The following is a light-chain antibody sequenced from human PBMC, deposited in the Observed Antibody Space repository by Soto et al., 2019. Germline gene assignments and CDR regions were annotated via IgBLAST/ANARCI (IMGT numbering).Light chain of an antibody. J-gene: IGKJ4*01. CDR3: MQYTHWPHT. CDR1: QSLLSSYGDTL. Sequence: DVVMTQSPPSLPVRLGQPASISCRSSQSLLSSYGDTLLDWFHQRPGQSPRRLVHAVFKRDSGVPDRFGGSGSDTNFTLKISRVEAEDVGIYYCMQYTHWPHTFGGGTKVDIK. CDR2: AVF. V-gene: IGKV2-30*01.